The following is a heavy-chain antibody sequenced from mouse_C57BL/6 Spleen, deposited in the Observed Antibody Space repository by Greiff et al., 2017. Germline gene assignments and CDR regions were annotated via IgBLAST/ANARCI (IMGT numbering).Heavy chain of an antibody. CDR3: ARSGVGYDDMDY. V-gene: IGHV1-72*01. CDR2: IYPNSGGT. J-gene: IGHJ4*01. CDR1: GYTFTSYG. Sequence: VTLPPPGAELAKPGASVKLSCKASGYTFTSYGINWVKQRTGRGLEWIGRIYPNSGGTKYNEKFKGKATLTADKPSSTAYMELSSLTSEDSAVYECARSGVGYDDMDYWGQGTSVTVSS. D-gene: IGHD2-2*01.